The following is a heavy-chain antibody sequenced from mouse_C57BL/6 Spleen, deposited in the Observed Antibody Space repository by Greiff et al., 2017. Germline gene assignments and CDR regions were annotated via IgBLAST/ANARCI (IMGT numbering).Heavy chain of an antibody. CDR3: ARGKIYLDY. V-gene: IGHV1-72*01. CDR1: GYTFTSSW. CDR2: FDPNSGGT. Sequence: QVQLKQPGAELVKPGASVKLSCKASGYTFTSSWMHWVKQRPGRGLEWLGRFDPNSGGTKYNEKFKSKATLTVDKPSSTAYMQLSSLTSEDSAVYYCARGKIYLDYWGQGTTLTVAS. J-gene: IGHJ2*01.